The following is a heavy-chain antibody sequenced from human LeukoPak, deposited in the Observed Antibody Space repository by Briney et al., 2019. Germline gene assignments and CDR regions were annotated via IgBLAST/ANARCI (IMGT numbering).Heavy chain of an antibody. CDR3: ARSKSYSSGWTDFDY. CDR1: GFTFSSHD. D-gene: IGHD6-19*01. Sequence: PGGSLRLSCAASGFTFSSHDMHWVRQPTGKGLEWVSVIGTAGNTYYADSVKGRFTISRENAKNSLYLQMDNLRAGDTAVYYCARSKSYSSGWTDFDYWDQGTLVAVSS. CDR2: IGTAGNT. V-gene: IGHV3-13*01. J-gene: IGHJ4*02.